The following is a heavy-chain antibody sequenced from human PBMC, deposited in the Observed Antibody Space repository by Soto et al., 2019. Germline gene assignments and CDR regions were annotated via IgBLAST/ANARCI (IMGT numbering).Heavy chain of an antibody. V-gene: IGHV1-69*13. D-gene: IGHD3-22*01. J-gene: IGHJ4*02. Sequence: GASVKVSCKASGGTFSSYAISWVRQAPGQGLEWMGGIIPIFGTANYAQKFQGRVTITADESTSTAYMELSSLRSEDTAVYYCARVGDYYDSSGYYEILLSYWGQGTLVTVSS. CDR3: ARVGDYYDSSGYYEILLSY. CDR1: GGTFSSYA. CDR2: IIPIFGTA.